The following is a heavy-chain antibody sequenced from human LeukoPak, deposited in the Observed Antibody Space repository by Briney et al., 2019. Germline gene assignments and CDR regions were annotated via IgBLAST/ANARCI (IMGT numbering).Heavy chain of an antibody. D-gene: IGHD6-13*01. CDR3: ARQQLNAFEI. J-gene: IGHJ3*02. CDR2: IKQDGSEK. Sequence: PGGSLRLSCVASGFTFSSYWMSWVRQAPGKGLEWVANIKQDGSEKYYVDSVKGRFTISRDNAKNSLDLQMNSLRAEDTAVCYCARQQLNAFEIWGQGTMVTVSS. CDR1: GFTFSSYW. V-gene: IGHV3-7*01.